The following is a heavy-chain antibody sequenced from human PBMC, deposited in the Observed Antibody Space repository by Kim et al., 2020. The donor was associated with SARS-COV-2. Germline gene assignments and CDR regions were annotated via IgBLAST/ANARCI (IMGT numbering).Heavy chain of an antibody. Sequence: GGSLRLSCAASGFTFSSYAMSWVRQAPGKGLEWVSAISAGGGSTYYADSVKGRFTISRDNSKNTLYLQMNSLRAEDTAVYYCAKDAPIVRGAIGVRYFDYWGQGTLVTVSS. D-gene: IGHD3-10*01. CDR2: ISAGGGST. J-gene: IGHJ4*02. CDR1: GFTFSSYA. CDR3: AKDAPIVRGAIGVRYFDY. V-gene: IGHV3-23*01.